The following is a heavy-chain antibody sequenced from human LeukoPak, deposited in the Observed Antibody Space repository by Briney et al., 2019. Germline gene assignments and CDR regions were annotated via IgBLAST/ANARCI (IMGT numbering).Heavy chain of an antibody. D-gene: IGHD3-22*01. CDR1: GDSISSYY. CDR3: ARDSSYYDSSAYTPFDY. CDR2: IYTSGST. Sequence: PSETLSLTCTVSGDSISSYYWSWIRQPAGKGLEWIGRIYTSGSTNYNPSLKSRVTMSVDTSTNQFSLKLSSVTAADTGVYYCARDSSYYDSSAYTPFDYWGQGTLVTVSS. J-gene: IGHJ4*02. V-gene: IGHV4-4*07.